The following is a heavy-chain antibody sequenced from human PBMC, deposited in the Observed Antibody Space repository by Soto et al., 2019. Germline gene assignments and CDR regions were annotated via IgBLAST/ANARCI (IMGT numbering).Heavy chain of an antibody. CDR2: IYPGDSDT. Sequence: GESLKISCNGSGYIFTSYWIVWVRQMPGKGLEWMGIIYPGDSDTRYSPPFQGQVTISADKSISTAYLQWSSLKASDTAMYYCARRFDFWSGSGSYYYGLDVWGQGTTVTVS. V-gene: IGHV5-51*01. D-gene: IGHD3-3*01. CDR1: GYIFTSYW. CDR3: ARRFDFWSGSGSYYYGLDV. J-gene: IGHJ6*02.